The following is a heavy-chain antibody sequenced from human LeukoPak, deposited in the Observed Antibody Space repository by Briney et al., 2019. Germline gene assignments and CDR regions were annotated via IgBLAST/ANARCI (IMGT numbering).Heavy chain of an antibody. V-gene: IGHV1-18*01. Sequence: ASVKVSCKASGYTFTSYAISWLRQAPGQGLEWMGWIGTYSGNTNYAQKLQGRITMTIETSTSTAYMELRSLRSDDTAVYYCARGGSRVVTYGNFDYWGQGTLVTVSS. CDR2: IGTYSGNT. D-gene: IGHD2-21*02. CDR3: ARGGSRVVTYGNFDY. CDR1: GYTFTSYA. J-gene: IGHJ4*02.